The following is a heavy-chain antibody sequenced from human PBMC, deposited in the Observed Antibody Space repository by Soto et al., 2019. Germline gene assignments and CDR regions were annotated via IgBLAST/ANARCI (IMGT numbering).Heavy chain of an antibody. CDR3: AKHPTCGGPTRQSSADHPHFDY. CDR1: GFTFSSYA. D-gene: IGHD3-16*01. Sequence: GGSLRLSCAASGFTFSSYAMSWVRQAPGKGLEWVSAISGSGGSTYYADSVKGRFTISRDNSKNTLYLQMNSLIAEDMAVYYCAKHPTCGGPTRQSSADHPHFDYWGQGTLVTVSS. CDR2: ISGSGGST. J-gene: IGHJ4*02. V-gene: IGHV3-23*01.